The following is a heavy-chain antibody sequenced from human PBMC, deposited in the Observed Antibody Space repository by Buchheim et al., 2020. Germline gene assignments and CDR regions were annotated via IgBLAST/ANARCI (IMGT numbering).Heavy chain of an antibody. J-gene: IGHJ4*02. CDR1: GFTFSSYA. Sequence: EVQLLESGGGLVQPGGSLRLSCAASGFTFSSYAMRWVRQAPGKGLEWVSAISCSGGSTYYADSVKGRFTISRDNSKNTLYLQMNSLRDEETAVYYCAKDHPQWLVRPYYIDYWGQGNL. CDR2: ISCSGGST. CDR3: AKDHPQWLVRPYYIDY. V-gene: IGHV3-23*01. D-gene: IGHD6-19*01.